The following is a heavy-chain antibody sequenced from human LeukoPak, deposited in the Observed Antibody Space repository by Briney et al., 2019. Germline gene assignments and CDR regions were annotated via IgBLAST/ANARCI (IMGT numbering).Heavy chain of an antibody. CDR3: ARDSGPDYYDSSGYYGI. D-gene: IGHD3-22*01. V-gene: IGHV3-11*01. CDR1: GFTFSDYY. CDR2: ISSSGSTI. J-gene: IGHJ4*02. Sequence: GGSLRLSCAASGFTFSDYYMSWIRQAPGKGLEWVSYISSSGSTIYYADSVKGRFTISRDNAKNSLYLQINSLRAEDTAVYYCARDSGPDYYDSSGYYGIWGQGTLVTVSS.